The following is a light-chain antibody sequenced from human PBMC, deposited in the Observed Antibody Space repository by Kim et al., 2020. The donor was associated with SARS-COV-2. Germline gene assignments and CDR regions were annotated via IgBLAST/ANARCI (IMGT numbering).Light chain of an antibody. J-gene: IGLJ1*01. Sequence: SYELTQPPSVSVSPGQTASITCSGVKLGDKYACWYQHKPGQSPVLVIYHDSNRPSGIPSRFSGSYSGYTATLTLIGTQAMVAAYYYFLSWSTTTAFFFG. V-gene: IGLV3-1*01. CDR3: LSWSTTTAFF. CDR1: KLGDKY. CDR2: HDS.